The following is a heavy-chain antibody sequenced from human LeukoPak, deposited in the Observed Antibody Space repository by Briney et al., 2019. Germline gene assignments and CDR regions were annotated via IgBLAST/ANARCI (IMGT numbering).Heavy chain of an antibody. J-gene: IGHJ6*03. D-gene: IGHD2-21*02. CDR1: GYTFTSYY. CDR2: INPSGGST. CDR3: ARDEYYSLVTKKYYYYYMDV. V-gene: IGHV1-46*01. Sequence: PVASVKVSCKASGYTFTSYYMHWVRQAPGQGLEWMGIINPSGGSTSYAQKLQGRVTMTTDTSTSTAYMELRSLRSDDTAVYYCARDEYYSLVTKKYYYYYMDVWGKGTTVTVSS.